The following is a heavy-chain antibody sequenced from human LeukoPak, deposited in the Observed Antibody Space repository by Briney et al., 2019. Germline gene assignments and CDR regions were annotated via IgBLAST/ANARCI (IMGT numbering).Heavy chain of an antibody. D-gene: IGHD2-2*01. V-gene: IGHV3-72*01. Sequence: PGGSLRLSCAASGFTFSDYYLDWVRQAPGRGLEWVGRSRNKVNSYTTEYAASVKGRFTFSRDDSRNSLYLQMNSLKTEDTAVYYCVRGCSRTSCSDNYYYYMEVWGKGTTVTVSS. CDR2: SRNKVNSYTT. CDR3: VRGCSRTSCSDNYYYYMEV. CDR1: GFTFSDYY. J-gene: IGHJ6*03.